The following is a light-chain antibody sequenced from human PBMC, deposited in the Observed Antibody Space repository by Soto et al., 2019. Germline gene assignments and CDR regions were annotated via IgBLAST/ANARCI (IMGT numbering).Light chain of an antibody. CDR3: QKYNSAPLT. V-gene: IGKV1-27*01. CDR1: QGINHN. CDR2: AAS. Sequence: DIQMTQSPSSLSASVGDRVTITCRASQGINHNLAWYQQKPGKVPKVLIYAASTLQSGVPSRFSGSGSGTDFTITISSLQPEDVATYYCQKYNSAPLTFGGGTKVEIK. J-gene: IGKJ4*01.